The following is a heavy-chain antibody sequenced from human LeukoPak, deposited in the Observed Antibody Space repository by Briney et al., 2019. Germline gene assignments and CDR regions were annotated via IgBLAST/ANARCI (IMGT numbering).Heavy chain of an antibody. CDR1: GVSFSGYY. CDR2: INHSGST. V-gene: IGHV4-34*01. D-gene: IGHD6-13*01. J-gene: IGHJ4*02. Sequence: PSETLSLTCAVYGVSFSGYYWSWFRQPPGKGLEWIGEINHSGSTNYNPSLNSRVTISVDTSKNQFSLKQSSVTAADTAVYYCARGRRSSWHKKSFDYWGQGTLVTVSS. CDR3: ARGRRSSWHKKSFDY.